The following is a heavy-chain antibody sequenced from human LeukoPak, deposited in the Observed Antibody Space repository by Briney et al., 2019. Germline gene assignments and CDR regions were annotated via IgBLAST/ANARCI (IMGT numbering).Heavy chain of an antibody. D-gene: IGHD6-13*01. Sequence: GRSLRLSCAASGFTFSSHGMHWVRQAPGKGLEWVAVIWYDGSNKYYADSVKGRFTISRDNSKNTLYLQMNSLRAEDTAVYYCARDPTIAAEYYYYGMDVWGQGTTVTVSS. CDR2: IWYDGSNK. V-gene: IGHV3-33*01. CDR3: ARDPTIAAEYYYYGMDV. J-gene: IGHJ6*02. CDR1: GFTFSSHG.